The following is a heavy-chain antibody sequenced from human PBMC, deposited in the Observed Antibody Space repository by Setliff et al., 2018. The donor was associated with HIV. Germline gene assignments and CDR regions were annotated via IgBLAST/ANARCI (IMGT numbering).Heavy chain of an antibody. CDR1: GYTLTKLS. CDR2: FDPELGET. Sequence: ASVKVSCKVSGYTLTKLSMHWVRQAPEKGLEWMGGFDPELGETFFAQNFRGRLTMTQDTSTDTAYMELTSLRSDGTAMYYCATDNREGVGTPYYFDYWGQGTQVTSPQ. CDR3: ATDNREGVGTPYYFDY. V-gene: IGHV1-24*01. D-gene: IGHD1-26*01. J-gene: IGHJ4*02.